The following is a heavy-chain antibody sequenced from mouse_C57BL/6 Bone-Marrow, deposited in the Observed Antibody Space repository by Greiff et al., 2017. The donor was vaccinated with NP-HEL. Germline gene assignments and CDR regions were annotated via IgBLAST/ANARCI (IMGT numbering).Heavy chain of an antibody. CDR1: GFTFSDYY. V-gene: IGHV5-12*01. Sequence: EVKVVESGGGLVQPGGSLKLSCAASGFTFSDYYMYWVRQTPEKRLEWVAYISNGGGSTYYPDTVKGRFTISRDNAKNTLYLQMSRLKSEDTAMYYCARHSPYYYGSSYGFAYWGQGTLVTVSA. D-gene: IGHD1-1*01. CDR3: ARHSPYYYGSSYGFAY. CDR2: ISNGGGST. J-gene: IGHJ3*01.